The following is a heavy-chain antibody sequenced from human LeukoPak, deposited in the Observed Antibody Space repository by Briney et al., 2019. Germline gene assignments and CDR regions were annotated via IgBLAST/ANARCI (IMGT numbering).Heavy chain of an antibody. CDR1: GFTFSDYY. CDR2: ISSSGSTI. CDR3: ARDKYSGSYAPKRHLSGRDY. V-gene: IGHV3-11*01. D-gene: IGHD1-26*01. J-gene: IGHJ4*02. Sequence: GGSLRLSCAASGFTFSDYYMSWIRQAPGKGLEWVSYISSSGSTIYYADSVKGRFTISRDNAKNSLYLQMNSLRAEDTAVYYCARDKYSGSYAPKRHLSGRDYWGQGTLVTVSS.